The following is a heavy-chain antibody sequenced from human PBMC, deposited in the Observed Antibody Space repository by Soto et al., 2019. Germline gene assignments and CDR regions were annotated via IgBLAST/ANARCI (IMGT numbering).Heavy chain of an antibody. J-gene: IGHJ4*02. CDR1: GGSFSGYY. CDR3: ARSPKRAWTYGYSFDH. D-gene: IGHD3-16*01. V-gene: IGHV4-34*01. CDR2: IYYTGST. Sequence: SETLSLTCAVYGGSFSGYYWSWIRQPPGKGLEWIGSIYYTGSTYYNPSLKSRVTISVGTSKNQFSLKLSSVTAADTAVYYCARSPKRAWTYGYSFDHWGQGTQVTVSS.